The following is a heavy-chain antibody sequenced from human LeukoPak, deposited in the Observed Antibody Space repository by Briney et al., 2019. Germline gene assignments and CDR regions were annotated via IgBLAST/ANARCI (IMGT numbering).Heavy chain of an antibody. J-gene: IGHJ6*03. CDR3: ASEGVRGFGMDV. CDR1: GYTFTGYY. V-gene: IGHV1-2*02. Sequence: ASVKVSCKASGYTFTGYYMHWVRQAPGQGLEWMGWINPNSGGTNYAQKFQGRVTMTRDTSISTAYMELSSLRSEDTAVYYCASEGVRGFGMDVWGKGTTVTISS. D-gene: IGHD3-10*01. CDR2: INPNSGGT.